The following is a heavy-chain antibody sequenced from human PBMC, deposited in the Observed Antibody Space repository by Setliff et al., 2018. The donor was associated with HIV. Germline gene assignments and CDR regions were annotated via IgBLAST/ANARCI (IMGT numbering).Heavy chain of an antibody. Sequence: ASVKVSCKASGYTFTNYGISWVRQAPGQGLEWMGWISGYNGNTNYAEKLQGRVTMTTDTSTSTAYMELRSLRSDDTAVYYCARDLKVYAMWVYAFDTWGQGTMVTVSS. CDR3: ARDLKVYAMWVYAFDT. J-gene: IGHJ3*02. CDR2: ISGYNGNT. D-gene: IGHD2-8*01. CDR1: GYTFTNYG. V-gene: IGHV1-18*01.